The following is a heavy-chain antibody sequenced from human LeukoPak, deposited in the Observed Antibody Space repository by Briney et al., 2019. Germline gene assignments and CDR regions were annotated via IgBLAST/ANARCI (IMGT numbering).Heavy chain of an antibody. CDR3: ASGALDYYDSSGLYFDS. D-gene: IGHD3-22*01. CDR2: IYYSGST. Sequence: SETLSLTCTVSGGSISSYYWSWIRQPPGKGLEWIGYIYYSGSTNYNPSLKSRVTISVDTSKNQFSLKLSSVTAADTAVYYCASGALDYYDSSGLYFDSWGQGTLVTVSS. CDR1: GGSISSYY. J-gene: IGHJ4*02. V-gene: IGHV4-59*08.